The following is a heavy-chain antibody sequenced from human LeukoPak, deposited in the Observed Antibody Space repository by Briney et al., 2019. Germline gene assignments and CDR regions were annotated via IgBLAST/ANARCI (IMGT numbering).Heavy chain of an antibody. D-gene: IGHD6-13*01. Sequence: PSETLSLTCTVSGGSISAYYWSWIRQPPGKGLEWIGYIYYSGSTNYNPSLKSRVTISVDTSKNQFSLKLTSVTAADTAVYYCARGYSSSWYYFDYWGQGTLVTVSS. V-gene: IGHV4-59*01. CDR1: GGSISAYY. CDR3: ARGYSSSWYYFDY. J-gene: IGHJ4*02. CDR2: IYYSGST.